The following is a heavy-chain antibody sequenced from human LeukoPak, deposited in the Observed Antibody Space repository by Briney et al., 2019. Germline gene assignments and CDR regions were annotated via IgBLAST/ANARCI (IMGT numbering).Heavy chain of an antibody. Sequence: GASVKVSCKASGYTFTSYYMHWVRQAPGQGLEWMGIINPSGGSTSYAQKFQGRVTMTRDMSTSTVYMELSSLRSEDTAIYYCARSAYYYDSSGYYRKTPAIFNAFDIWGQGTMVTVSS. J-gene: IGHJ3*02. D-gene: IGHD3-22*01. V-gene: IGHV1-46*01. CDR3: ARSAYYYDSSGYYRKTPAIFNAFDI. CDR1: GYTFTSYY. CDR2: INPSGGST.